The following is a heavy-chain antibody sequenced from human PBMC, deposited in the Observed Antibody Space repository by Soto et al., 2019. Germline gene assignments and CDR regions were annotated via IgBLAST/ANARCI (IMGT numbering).Heavy chain of an antibody. Sequence: GGSLRLSCAASGFTFSSYAMSWVRQAPGKGLEWVSAISGSGGSTYYADSVKGRFTISRDNSKNTLYLQMNSLRAEDTAVYYCAKDQRYYDFWSLNLGFEPWGQGTLVTVSS. J-gene: IGHJ5*02. CDR1: GFTFSSYA. D-gene: IGHD3-3*01. CDR3: AKDQRYYDFWSLNLGFEP. V-gene: IGHV3-23*01. CDR2: ISGSGGST.